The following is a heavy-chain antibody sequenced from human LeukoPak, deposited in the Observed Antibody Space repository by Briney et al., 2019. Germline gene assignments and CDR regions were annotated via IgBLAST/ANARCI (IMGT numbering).Heavy chain of an antibody. CDR2: ISYDGSNK. Sequence: GGSLRLSCAASGFTFSSYAMHWVRQAPGKGLEWVAAISYDGSNKYYADSVKGRFTISRDNSKNTLYPQMNSLRAEDTAVYYCARTRHRSPVLYFDYWGQGTLVTVSS. D-gene: IGHD1-14*01. V-gene: IGHV3-30-3*01. CDR1: GFTFSSYA. J-gene: IGHJ4*02. CDR3: ARTRHRSPVLYFDY.